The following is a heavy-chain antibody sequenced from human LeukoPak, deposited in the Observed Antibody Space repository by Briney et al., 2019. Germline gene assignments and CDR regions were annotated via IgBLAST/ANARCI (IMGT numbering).Heavy chain of an antibody. D-gene: IGHD3-3*01. J-gene: IGHJ4*02. V-gene: IGHV4-39*07. Sequence: SETLSLTCTVSGGSISSSSYYWGWIRQPPGKGLEWIGSIYYSGSTYYNPSLKSRVTISVDTSKNQFSLKLSSVTAADTAVYYCARDLLLQWLDYWGQGTLVTVSS. CDR2: IYYSGST. CDR3: ARDLLLQWLDY. CDR1: GGSISSSSYY.